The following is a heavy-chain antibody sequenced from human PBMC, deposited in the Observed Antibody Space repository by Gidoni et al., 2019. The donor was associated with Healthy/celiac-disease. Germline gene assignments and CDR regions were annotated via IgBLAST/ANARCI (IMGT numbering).Heavy chain of an antibody. V-gene: IGHV3-23*04. CDR3: AKDLTAKSYYYYMDV. J-gene: IGHJ6*03. Sequence: EVQPVASGGGLVKPWRSLSLSCAAPGSTFSSYAMSWVRQAPGKGLEWVSSISGSGGSTYYADSVKGRFTISRDNSKNTLYLQMNSLRAEDTAVYYCAKDLTAKSYYYYMDVWGKGTTVTVSS. CDR2: ISGSGGST. CDR1: GSTFSSYA.